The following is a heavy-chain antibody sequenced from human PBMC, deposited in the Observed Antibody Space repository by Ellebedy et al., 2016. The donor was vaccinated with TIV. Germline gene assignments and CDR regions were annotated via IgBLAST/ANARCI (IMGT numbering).Heavy chain of an antibody. CDR1: GFTFSSNN. CDR3: ARAGVGATRDY. V-gene: IGHV3-48*04. CDR2: ISSSGSTI. Sequence: GGSLRLSXAASGFTFSSNNMNWVRQAPGKGLEWVSYISSSGSTIYYADSVKGRFTTSRDNAKNSLYLQMNSLRAEDTAVYYCARAGVGATRDYWGQGTLVTVSS. D-gene: IGHD1-26*01. J-gene: IGHJ4*02.